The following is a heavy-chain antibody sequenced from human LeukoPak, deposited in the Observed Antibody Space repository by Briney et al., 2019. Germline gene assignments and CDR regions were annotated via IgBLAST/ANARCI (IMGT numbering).Heavy chain of an antibody. Sequence: QPGGSLRLSCAASGFTVSSKYMTWVRQAPGKGLEWVSVIYSGGATYYADSVKGRFTISRDNSKNTLYLQMNSLRAEDTAVYYCARAVAAIGGYNDYWGQGTLVTVSS. CDR2: IYSGGAT. D-gene: IGHD5-12*01. CDR3: ARAVAAIGGYNDY. CDR1: GFTVSSKY. J-gene: IGHJ4*02. V-gene: IGHV3-66*02.